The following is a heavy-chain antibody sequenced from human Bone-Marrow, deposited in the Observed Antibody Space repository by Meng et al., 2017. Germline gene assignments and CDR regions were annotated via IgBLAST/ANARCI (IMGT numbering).Heavy chain of an antibody. D-gene: IGHD6-13*01. CDR2: INEDGSER. CDR1: GFSFSGYW. Sequence: GESLKISCAVSGFSFSGYWMSWVREAPGKGLEWVANINEDGSERYYVDSVRGRFTISRDNAKNSLYLQMNGLRAEDTAVYYCAREGYSSSWSFTPYYYYGMDVWGQGTTVTVSS. CDR3: AREGYSSSWSFTPYYYYGMDV. J-gene: IGHJ6*02. V-gene: IGHV3-7*01.